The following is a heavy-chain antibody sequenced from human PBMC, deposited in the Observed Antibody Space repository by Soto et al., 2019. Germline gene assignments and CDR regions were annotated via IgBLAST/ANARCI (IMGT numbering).Heavy chain of an antibody. CDR1: GFTFSNYA. Sequence: EVQLLESGGGLVQPGGSLRLSCAASGFTFSNYAMTWVRQAPGKGLECVSVISGSGGSTYYADSVKGRFTISRDNSKTTMYRQMISLRAEDTAVYYCAKARSRYSSGWYLGHFDYWGQGTLVTGSS. CDR2: ISGSGGST. V-gene: IGHV3-23*01. D-gene: IGHD6-19*01. CDR3: AKARSRYSSGWYLGHFDY. J-gene: IGHJ4*02.